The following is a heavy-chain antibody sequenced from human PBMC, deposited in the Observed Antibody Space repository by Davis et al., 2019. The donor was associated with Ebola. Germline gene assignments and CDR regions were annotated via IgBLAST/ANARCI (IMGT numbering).Heavy chain of an antibody. CDR3: ARVGYDFWSGYNNWFDP. CDR2: TYYSGST. CDR1: GGSISSYY. V-gene: IGHV4-59*01. J-gene: IGHJ5*02. Sequence: SETLSLTCTVSGGSISSYYWSWIRQPPGKGLEWIGYTYYSGSTNYHPSLKSRVTISVDTSKNQFSLKLSSVTAADTAVYYCARVGYDFWSGYNNWFDPWGQGTLVTVSS. D-gene: IGHD3-3*01.